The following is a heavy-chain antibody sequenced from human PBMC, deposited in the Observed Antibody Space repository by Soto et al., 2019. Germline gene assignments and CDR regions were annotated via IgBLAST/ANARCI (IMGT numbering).Heavy chain of an antibody. J-gene: IGHJ4*02. CDR2: ISSSTSHT. CDR1: GFTFSDYY. D-gene: IGHD6-13*01. Sequence: QVQLVESGGGLVKPGGSLRLSCAVSGFTFSDYYMTWIRQAPGKGLEWVSYISSSTSHTNYADSVKGRFTISRDNDKNSMFLQMNSLRAADTAVYYCARGRGAAADYFDFWGQGTLVTVSS. V-gene: IGHV3-11*05. CDR3: ARGRGAAADYFDF.